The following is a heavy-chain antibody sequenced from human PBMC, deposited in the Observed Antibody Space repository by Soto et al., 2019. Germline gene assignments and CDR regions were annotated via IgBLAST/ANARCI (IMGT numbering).Heavy chain of an antibody. CDR3: ARDHGSPRSQNNWHDP. D-gene: IGHD1-26*01. V-gene: IGHV1-18*01. Sequence: GASVKVSCKASGYAFTSYGISWVRQAPGQGLELMGWISAYNANTNYAQKLQGGVTMTTDTSRSTGYMELRSLISDDAAVYYCARDHGSPRSQNNWHDPWGQETMDTVSS. CDR2: ISAYNANT. J-gene: IGHJ5*02. CDR1: GYAFTSYG.